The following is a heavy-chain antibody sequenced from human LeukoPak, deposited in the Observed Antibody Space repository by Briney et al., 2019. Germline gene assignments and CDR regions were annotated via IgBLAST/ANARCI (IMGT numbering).Heavy chain of an antibody. CDR1: GFTFSSYA. Sequence: PGGSLRLSCAASGFTFSSYAMSWVRQAPGKGLEWVSVIYSGGSTYYADSVKGRFTISRDNSKNTLYLQMNSLRAEDTAVYYCARDAGSPNDYRRFYYYGMDVWGQGTTVTVSS. CDR2: IYSGGST. J-gene: IGHJ6*02. D-gene: IGHD4-11*01. CDR3: ARDAGSPNDYRRFYYYGMDV. V-gene: IGHV3-53*01.